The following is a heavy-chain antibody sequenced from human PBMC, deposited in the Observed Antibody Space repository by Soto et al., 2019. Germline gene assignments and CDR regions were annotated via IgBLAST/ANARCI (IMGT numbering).Heavy chain of an antibody. CDR1: GGSISSGDYY. D-gene: IGHD3-10*01. V-gene: IGHV4-30-4*01. J-gene: IGHJ4*02. CDR3: ARVGGFGATTIDY. Sequence: QVQVQESGPGLVNPSQPLSLTCTVSGGSISSGDYYWSWIRQPPGKGLEWIGYIYYSGSTYYNPSLKSRVTISVDTSKNQFSLKLSSVTAADTAVYYCARVGGFGATTIDYWGQETLVTVSS. CDR2: IYYSGST.